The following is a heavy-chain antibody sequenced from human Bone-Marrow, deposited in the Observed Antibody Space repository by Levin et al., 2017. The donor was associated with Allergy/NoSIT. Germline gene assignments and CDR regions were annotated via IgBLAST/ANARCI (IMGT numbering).Heavy chain of an antibody. CDR2: IWYDGSNK. V-gene: IGHV3-33*01. CDR1: GFTFSSYG. Sequence: PGGSLRLSCAASGFTFSSYGMHWVRQAPGKGLEWVAVIWYDGSNKYYADSVKGRFTISRDNSKNTLYLQMNSLRAEDTAVYYCARVYSYGYYGMDVWGQGTTVTVSS. J-gene: IGHJ6*02. D-gene: IGHD5-18*01. CDR3: ARVYSYGYYGMDV.